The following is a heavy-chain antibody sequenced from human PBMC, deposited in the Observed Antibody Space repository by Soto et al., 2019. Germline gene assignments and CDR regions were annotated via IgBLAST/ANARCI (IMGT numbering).Heavy chain of an antibody. D-gene: IGHD3-9*01. CDR2: IYYSGST. V-gene: IGHV4-59*01. CDR3: ARDRLANWFDP. Sequence: SETLSLTCTVSGGSISSYYWNWIRQPPGKGLEWIGYIYYSGSTKYNPSLKSRVTISVDTSKNQFSLKLSSVTAADTAMYYCARDRLANWFDPWGQGTLVTVSS. J-gene: IGHJ5*02. CDR1: GGSISSYY.